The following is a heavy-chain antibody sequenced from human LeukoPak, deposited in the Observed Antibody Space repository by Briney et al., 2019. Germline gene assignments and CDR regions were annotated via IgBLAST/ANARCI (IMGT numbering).Heavy chain of an antibody. D-gene: IGHD1-1*01. CDR1: GFTFTDYA. CDR3: VRYLATSGSNPLDY. V-gene: IGHV3-23*01. J-gene: IGHJ4*02. Sequence: PGGSLRLSCAASGFTFTDYAMSWVRQAPGAGLEWVSAISGIANAIFYASSVKGRFTISRDNSKNTLSLQMTSLRAEDTAVYYCVRYLATSGSNPLDYWGQGALVTVSS. CDR2: ISGIANAI.